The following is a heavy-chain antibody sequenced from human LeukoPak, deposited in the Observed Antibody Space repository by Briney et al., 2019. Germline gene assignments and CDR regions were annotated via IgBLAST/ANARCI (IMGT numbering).Heavy chain of an antibody. V-gene: IGHV3-30-3*01. Sequence: GGSLRLSCAASGFTFSSYPMHWVRQAPGKGLEWVAVVSDDGNKKFDADFVKGRFTISRDNSKNTLYLQTNSLRGEDTAVYYCARGQLLLEGYFYYMDVWGEGTTVTVSS. CDR1: GFTFSSYP. CDR3: ARGQLLLEGYFYYMDV. CDR2: VSDDGNKK. D-gene: IGHD2-2*01. J-gene: IGHJ6*03.